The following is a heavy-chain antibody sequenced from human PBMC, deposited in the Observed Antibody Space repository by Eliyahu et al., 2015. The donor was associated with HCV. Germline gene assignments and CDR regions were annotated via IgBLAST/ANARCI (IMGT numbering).Heavy chain of an antibody. Sequence: QVQLVESGGGLVKPGGSLRLSCAASGFTFSDYYMTWIRQAPGKGLEWISYISSTSGNTNYADSVKGRFTISRDNAKNSLSLQMGSLRAEDTAIYYCARARDGYSYGGWSFDLWGRGTLVTVSS. J-gene: IGHJ2*01. D-gene: IGHD5-18*01. CDR2: ISSTSGNT. CDR3: ARARDGYSYGGWSFDL. V-gene: IGHV3-11*05. CDR1: GFTFSDYY.